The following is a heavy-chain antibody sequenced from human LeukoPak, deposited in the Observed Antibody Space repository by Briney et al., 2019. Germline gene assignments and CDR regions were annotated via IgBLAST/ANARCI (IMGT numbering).Heavy chain of an antibody. J-gene: IGHJ4*02. D-gene: IGHD3-3*01. CDR2: IWYDGNNK. V-gene: IGHV3-30*02. CDR1: GFTFSNYG. CDR3: VAVPETDFWIGFYLAY. Sequence: GGSLRLSCAASGFTFSNYGMHWVRQAPGKGLEWMTTIWYDGNNKYYADSVKGRFAISRDNSKNTLYVQMSSLRAEDTALYFCVAVPETDFWIGFYLAYWGQGTLVTVSS.